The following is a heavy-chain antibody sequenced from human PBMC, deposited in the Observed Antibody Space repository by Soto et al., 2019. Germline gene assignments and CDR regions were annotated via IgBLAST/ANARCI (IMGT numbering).Heavy chain of an antibody. CDR1: GYNFITYD. CDR2: VNAHSGQT. Sequence: QVQLVQSGAEVKKPGASVKVSCKASGYNFITYDINWVRQAPGQGLEWMGWVNAHSGQTEFAQKFQGRLTMTTNTSITTAYMELSSLRSEDTAIYSCARAEACNFIYWLDTWGQGTLVTVAS. D-gene: IGHD3-3*02. V-gene: IGHV1-8*01. J-gene: IGHJ5*02. CDR3: ARAEACNFIYWLDT.